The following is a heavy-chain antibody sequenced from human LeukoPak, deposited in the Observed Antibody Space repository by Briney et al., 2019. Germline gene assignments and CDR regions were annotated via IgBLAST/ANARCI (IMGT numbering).Heavy chain of an antibody. D-gene: IGHD5-18*01. CDR2: INTDGSRT. CDR1: GFTFSTYW. J-gene: IGHJ4*02. V-gene: IGHV3-74*03. CDR3: ASGYSYGFSYFDY. Sequence: PGGSLRLSCAASGFTFSTYWMHWVRQAPGKGLVWVSRINTDGSRTTYADSVRGRFTSSRDNAKNTVYLQMNSLRAEDTAVYYCASGYSYGFSYFDYWGQGTLVTVSS.